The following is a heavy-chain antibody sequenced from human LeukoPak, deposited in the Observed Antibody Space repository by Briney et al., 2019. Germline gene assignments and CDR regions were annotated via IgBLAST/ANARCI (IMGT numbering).Heavy chain of an antibody. V-gene: IGHV3-30-3*01. CDR2: IANDGSKK. J-gene: IGHJ5*02. CDR1: GFTFSTYA. CDR3: ANLRDPEWELLGWFDP. Sequence: PGGSLRLSCTASGFTFSTYAMHWVRQAPGKGLEWVALIANDGSKKYYADSVKGRFTISRDNSENTLYLQMNSLRAEDTAVYYCANLRDPEWELLGWFDPWGQGTLVTVSS. D-gene: IGHD1-26*01.